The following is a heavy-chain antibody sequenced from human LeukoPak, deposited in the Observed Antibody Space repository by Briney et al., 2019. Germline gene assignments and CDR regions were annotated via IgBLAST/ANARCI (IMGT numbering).Heavy chain of an antibody. CDR1: GYTFTSYY. CDR2: INPSGGST. Sequence: ASVKVSCKASGYTFTSYYIHWVRQAPGQGLEWMGIINPSGGSTTYAQKFQGRVTMTRDTSTSAVYMELSSLRSEDTAVYYCARDTEDFDYWGQGTLVTVSS. J-gene: IGHJ4*02. V-gene: IGHV1-46*01. CDR3: ARDTEDFDY.